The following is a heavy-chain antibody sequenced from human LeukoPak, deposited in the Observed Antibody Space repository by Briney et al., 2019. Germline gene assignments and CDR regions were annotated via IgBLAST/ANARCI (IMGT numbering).Heavy chain of an antibody. CDR3: ARARTYYDVLTGNYYYYGMDV. Sequence: SVKVSCKASGGTFSIYAISWVRQAPGHGLEWMGGTIPICSATNYAQKFQGRVTIIADDSTSTAYMELSSLRSEDTAVYYCARARTYYDVLTGNYYYYGMDVWGQGTTVTVSS. CDR1: GGTFSIYA. V-gene: IGHV1-69*13. CDR2: TIPICSAT. D-gene: IGHD3-9*01. J-gene: IGHJ6*02.